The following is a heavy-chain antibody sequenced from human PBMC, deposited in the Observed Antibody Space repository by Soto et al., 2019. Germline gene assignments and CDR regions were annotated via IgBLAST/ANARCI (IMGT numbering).Heavy chain of an antibody. D-gene: IGHD3-22*01. V-gene: IGHV4-39*01. J-gene: IGHJ5*02. CDR1: GDSISNSRFY. CDR2: IYHTGNA. Sequence: GKLGASETLSLTCTVSGDSISNSRFYWAWIRQPPGEGLEWIGSIYHTGNAYYNPSLKSRVTIFVDTSKNQFSLKLTSVTAADTALYYCARDYFDSSDYTTNWFDPWGQGALVTVSP. CDR3: ARDYFDSSDYTTNWFDP.